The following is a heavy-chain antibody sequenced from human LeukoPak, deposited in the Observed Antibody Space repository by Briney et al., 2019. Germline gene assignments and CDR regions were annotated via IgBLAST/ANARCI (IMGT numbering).Heavy chain of an antibody. Sequence: ASVKVSCKVSGYTLTELSMHWVRQAPGKGLEWMGGFDPEDGETIYAQKFQGRVTMTEDTSTDTAYMELSSLRSEDTAVYYCATLYSGSYPDAFDIWGQGTMVTVSS. CDR3: ATLYSGSYPDAFDI. CDR1: GYTLTELS. D-gene: IGHD1-26*01. CDR2: FDPEDGET. J-gene: IGHJ3*02. V-gene: IGHV1-24*01.